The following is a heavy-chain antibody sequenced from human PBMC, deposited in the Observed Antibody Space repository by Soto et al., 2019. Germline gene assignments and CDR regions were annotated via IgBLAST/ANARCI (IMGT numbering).Heavy chain of an antibody. J-gene: IGHJ4*02. CDR1: GGSFSGYY. Sequence: QVQLQQWGAGLLKPSETLSLTCAVYGGSFSGYYWTWLRQPPGTGLEWIGEINHSGSTNYNPSLKSLVTISVDTSNNQFSLKLTSVTAADTAVYYCARDKITGLFDYWGQGTLVTV. CDR3: ARDKITGLFDY. D-gene: IGHD2-8*02. V-gene: IGHV4-34*01. CDR2: INHSGST.